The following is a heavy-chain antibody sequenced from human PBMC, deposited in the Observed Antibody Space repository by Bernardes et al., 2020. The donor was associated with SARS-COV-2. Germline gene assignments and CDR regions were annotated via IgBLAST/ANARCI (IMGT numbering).Heavy chain of an antibody. CDR1: EFTVSSKY. CDR3: ARGEYYYDSSGFSDY. Sequence: GGSLRLSCAASEFTVSSKYMTWVRQAPGKGLEWVSSISSSSSYIYYADSVKGRFTISRDNAKNSLYLQMNSLRAEDTAVYYCARGEYYYDSSGFSDYWGQGTLVTVSS. V-gene: IGHV3-21*01. D-gene: IGHD3-22*01. J-gene: IGHJ4*02. CDR2: ISSSSSYI.